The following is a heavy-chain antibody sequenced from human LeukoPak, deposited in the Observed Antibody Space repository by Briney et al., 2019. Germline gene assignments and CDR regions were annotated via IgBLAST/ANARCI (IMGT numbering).Heavy chain of an antibody. CDR1: GFTFSDHY. CDR3: AKEGSTYFYGSGSYRSRTNGAFDI. D-gene: IGHD3-10*01. J-gene: IGHJ3*02. Sequence: GGSLRLSCAASGFTFSDHYMDWVRQAPGKGLERVGRTANKLNSYTAEYAASVKGRFTISRDDSKDSLYLQMNSLKTEDTAVYYCAKEGSTYFYGSGSYRSRTNGAFDIWGQGTMVTVSS. V-gene: IGHV3-72*01. CDR2: TANKLNSYTA.